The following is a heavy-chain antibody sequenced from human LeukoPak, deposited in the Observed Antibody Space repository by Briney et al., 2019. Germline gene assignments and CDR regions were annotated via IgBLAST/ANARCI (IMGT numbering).Heavy chain of an antibody. CDR1: GGSISSYY. D-gene: IGHD2-15*01. J-gene: IGHJ4*02. V-gene: IGHV4-59*01. Sequence: SETLSLTCTVSGGSISSYYWSWIRQPPGKGLEWIGYIYYSGSTNYYPSLKSRVTISVDTSKNQFSLKLSSVTAADTAVYYCARGPSWGYCGDWGQGTLDTVSS. CDR3: ARGPSWGYCGD. CDR2: IYYSGST.